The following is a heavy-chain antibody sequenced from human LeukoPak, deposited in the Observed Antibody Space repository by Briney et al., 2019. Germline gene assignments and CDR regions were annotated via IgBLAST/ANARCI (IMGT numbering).Heavy chain of an antibody. CDR2: IYSTGRT. Sequence: PSETLSLTCTVSGGSIGSYYWNWIRQSAGKGLEWIGRIYSTGRTDCNPSLKSRVTMSVDTSKNQFSPNLSSVTAADTAVYFCAKSGGIFALDPWGQGTLVTVSS. CDR1: GGSIGSYY. V-gene: IGHV4-4*07. J-gene: IGHJ5*02. CDR3: AKSGGIFALDP. D-gene: IGHD2-15*01.